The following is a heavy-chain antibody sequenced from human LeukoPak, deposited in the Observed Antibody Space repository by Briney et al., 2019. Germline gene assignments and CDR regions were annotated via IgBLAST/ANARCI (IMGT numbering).Heavy chain of an antibody. V-gene: IGHV1-18*01. CDR2: ISAYNGNT. Sequence: GASVKVSCKASGYTFTSYGISWVRQAPGQGLEWMGWISAYNGNTNYAQKLQGRVTMTRDTSTSTVYMELSSLRSEDTAVYYCARDRDWNYVPLGSWFDPWGQGTLVTVSS. CDR1: GYTFTSYG. J-gene: IGHJ5*02. D-gene: IGHD1-7*01. CDR3: ARDRDWNYVPLGSWFDP.